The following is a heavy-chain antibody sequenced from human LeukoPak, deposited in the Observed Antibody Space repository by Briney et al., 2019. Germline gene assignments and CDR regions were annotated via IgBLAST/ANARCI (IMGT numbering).Heavy chain of an antibody. J-gene: IGHJ4*02. V-gene: IGHV3-21*04. CDR1: GFTFFSYT. Sequence: GGSLRLSCAASGFTFFSYTMNWVRQAPGKGLEWVSSISSSSSYIYYADSVKGRFTISRDNAKNSLYLQMNSLRAEDTAVYYCARRAGAYSHPYDYWGQGTLVTVSS. CDR2: ISSSSSYI. CDR3: ARRAGAYSHPYDY. D-gene: IGHD4/OR15-4a*01.